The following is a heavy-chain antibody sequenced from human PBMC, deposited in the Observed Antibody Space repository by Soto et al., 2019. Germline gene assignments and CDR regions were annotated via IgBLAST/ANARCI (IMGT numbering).Heavy chain of an antibody. Sequence: SETLSLTCTVSGGSISSYYWSWIRQPPGKGLEWIGYIYYSGSTNYNPSLKSRVTISVDTSKNQFSLKLSSVTAADTAVYYCARDLDYGSGSGFFGYWGQGTLVTVSS. J-gene: IGHJ4*02. CDR3: ARDLDYGSGSGFFGY. CDR2: IYYSGST. D-gene: IGHD3-10*01. CDR1: GGSISSYY. V-gene: IGHV4-59*01.